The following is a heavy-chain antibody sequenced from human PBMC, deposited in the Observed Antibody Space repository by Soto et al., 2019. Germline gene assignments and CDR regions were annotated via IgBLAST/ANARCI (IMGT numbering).Heavy chain of an antibody. V-gene: IGHV3-23*01. D-gene: IGHD5-12*01. CDR2: ISGSGGST. Sequence: SLRLSCAASGFTFSSYAMSWVRQAPGKGLEWVSAISGSGGSTYYADSVKGRFTISRDNSKNTLYLQMNSLRAEDTAVYYCAKLPGYYCYECPVYGDYGIIYYYYYMDVWGQGTTVTVSS. CDR3: AKLPGYYCYECPVYGDYGIIYYYYYMDV. J-gene: IGHJ6*03. CDR1: GFTFSSYA.